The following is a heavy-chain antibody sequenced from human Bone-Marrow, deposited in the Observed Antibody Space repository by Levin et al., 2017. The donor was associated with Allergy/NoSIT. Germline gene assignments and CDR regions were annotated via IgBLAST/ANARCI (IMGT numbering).Heavy chain of an antibody. V-gene: IGHV3-7*01. Sequence: GESLKISCAASGFTFSSYWMSWVRQAAGKGLEWVANIKQDGSEKYYVDSVKGRFTISRDNAKNSLYLQMNSLRAEDTAVYYCVRVPSKAGYFDYWGQGTLVTVSS. CDR1: GFTFSSYW. J-gene: IGHJ4*02. CDR2: IKQDGSEK. CDR3: VRVPSKAGYFDY.